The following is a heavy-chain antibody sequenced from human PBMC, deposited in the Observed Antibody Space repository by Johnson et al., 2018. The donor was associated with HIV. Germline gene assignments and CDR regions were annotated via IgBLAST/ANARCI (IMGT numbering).Heavy chain of an antibody. Sequence: QVQLVESGGGVVQPGRSLRLSCAASGFTFSNYGMHWVRQAPGKGLEWVAVIWYDGSNKYYTDSVKGRFPISRDNSKNTLYLQMNSLRAEDTAVYYCARLFDIVATIDAFDIWGQGTMVTVSS. D-gene: IGHD5-12*01. J-gene: IGHJ3*02. CDR2: IWYDGSNK. CDR3: ARLFDIVATIDAFDI. CDR1: GFTFSNYG. V-gene: IGHV3-33*01.